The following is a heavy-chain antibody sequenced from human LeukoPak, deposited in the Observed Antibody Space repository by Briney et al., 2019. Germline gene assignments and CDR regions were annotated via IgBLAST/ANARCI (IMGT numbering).Heavy chain of an antibody. Sequence: GGTLRLSCAASGFTFTNAWMSWVRQAPGKGLEWVGRIKSKTDGGTTDYAAPVKGRFTISRDDSKNTLYLQMNSLKTEDTAVYYCTTTLYSSSWHYYWGQGTLVTVSS. J-gene: IGHJ4*02. CDR3: TTTLYSSSWHYY. CDR1: GFTFTNAW. CDR2: IKSKTDGGTT. V-gene: IGHV3-15*01. D-gene: IGHD6-13*01.